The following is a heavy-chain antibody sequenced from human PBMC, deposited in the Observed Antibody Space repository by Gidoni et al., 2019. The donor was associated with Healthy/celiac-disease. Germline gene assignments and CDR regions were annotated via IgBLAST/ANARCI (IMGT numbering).Heavy chain of an antibody. D-gene: IGHD1-26*01. CDR3: ARDRWVGATTNPPDY. V-gene: IGHV1-18*01. CDR2: ITAYNGNT. J-gene: IGHJ4*02. CDR1: GSTFTSYG. Sequence: QVQLVQSGAEVKKPGASVKVSCKASGSTFTSYGISWVRQAPGQGLAWMGWITAYNGNTNYAQKLQGRVTMTTDTSTSTAYMELRSLRSDDTAVYYCARDRWVGATTNPPDYWGQGTLVTVSS.